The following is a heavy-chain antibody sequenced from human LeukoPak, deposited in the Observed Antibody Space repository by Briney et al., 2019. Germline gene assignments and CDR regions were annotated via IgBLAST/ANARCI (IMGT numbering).Heavy chain of an antibody. D-gene: IGHD2-2*01. CDR1: GGTFSSYA. J-gene: IGHJ6*03. V-gene: IGHV1-69*11. CDR3: ARAHAPCSTSFLCYMDV. CDR2: IIPILGTA. Sequence: ASVKVSCKASGGTFSSYAISWVRQAPGQGLEWMGWIIPILGTANYAQKFQGRVTITADESTSTAYMELSSLRSEDTAVYYCARAHAPCSTSFLCYMDVWGKGTTVTVSS.